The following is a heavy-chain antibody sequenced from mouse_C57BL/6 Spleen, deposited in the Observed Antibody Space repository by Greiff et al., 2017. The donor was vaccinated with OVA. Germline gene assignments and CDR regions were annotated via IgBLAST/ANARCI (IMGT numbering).Heavy chain of an antibody. CDR2: IYPGDGDT. Sequence: VQLQQSGPELVKPGASVKISCKASGYAFSSSWMNWVKQRPGTGLEWIGRIYPGDGDTNYNGKFKGKATLTAAKSYSTAYMQLSSLTSEDPAVYFCARSTAQATGYWGQVTTLTVSS. V-gene: IGHV1-82*01. J-gene: IGHJ2*01. CDR1: GYAFSSSW. D-gene: IGHD3-2*02. CDR3: ARSTAQATGY.